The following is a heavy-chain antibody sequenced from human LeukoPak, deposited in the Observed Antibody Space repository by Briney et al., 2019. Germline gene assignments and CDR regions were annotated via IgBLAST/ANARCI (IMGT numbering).Heavy chain of an antibody. J-gene: IGHJ4*02. V-gene: IGHV3-11*06. CDR1: GFAFSDYY. Sequence: PGGSLRLSCAASGFAFSDYYMSWIRQAPGKGLEWVSYITSRSPYTNYADSVKGRFTISRDNAKNSRYLQMNSLRAEDTAVYYCARGDTSGYYFDYWGQGILVTVSS. D-gene: IGHD3-22*01. CDR3: ARGDTSGYYFDY. CDR2: ITSRSPYT.